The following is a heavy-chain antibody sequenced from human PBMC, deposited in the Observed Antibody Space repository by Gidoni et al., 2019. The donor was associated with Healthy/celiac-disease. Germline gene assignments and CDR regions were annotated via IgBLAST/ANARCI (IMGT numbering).Heavy chain of an antibody. CDR1: GYTFTSYY. D-gene: IGHD3-22*01. J-gene: IGHJ4*02. Sequence: QVQLVQSGAEVKKPGASVKVSCKASGYTFTSYYSHWVLQAPGQGLEWMGIINPSGGSTSYAQKFQGRVTMTRDRSTSTVYMELSSLRSEDTAVYYCARVPYYDSSGYRDWGQGTLVTVSS. CDR3: ARVPYYDSSGYRD. CDR2: INPSGGST. V-gene: IGHV1-46*01.